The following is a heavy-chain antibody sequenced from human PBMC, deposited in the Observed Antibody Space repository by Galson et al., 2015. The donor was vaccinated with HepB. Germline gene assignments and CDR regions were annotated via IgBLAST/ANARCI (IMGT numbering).Heavy chain of an antibody. CDR3: ARDTAPYSSSRDLDY. D-gene: IGHD3-22*01. CDR2: ISTFSSYT. V-gene: IGHV3-11*06. Sequence: LRLSCAASGFTFSDHYMTWIRQAPGKGLEWVSYISTFSSYTNYSDSVKGRFTISRDNAKNSLYLQMNSLRVDDTAVYYCARDTAPYSSSRDLDYWGQGTLVTVSS. J-gene: IGHJ4*02. CDR1: GFTFSDHY.